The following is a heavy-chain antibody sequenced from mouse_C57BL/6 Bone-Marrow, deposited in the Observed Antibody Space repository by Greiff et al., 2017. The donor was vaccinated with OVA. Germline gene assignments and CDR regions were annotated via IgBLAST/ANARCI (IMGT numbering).Heavy chain of an antibody. D-gene: IGHD2-1*01. CDR1: GYAFTNYL. J-gene: IGHJ2*01. CDR2: INPGSGGT. Sequence: QVQLQQSGAELVRPGTSVKVSCKASGYAFTNYLIEWVKQRPGQGLEWIGVINPGSGGTNYNEKFKGKATLTADKSSSTAYMQLSSLTSEDSAVYSCARCNSYYFDYWGQGTTLTVSS. CDR3: ARCNSYYFDY. V-gene: IGHV1-54*01.